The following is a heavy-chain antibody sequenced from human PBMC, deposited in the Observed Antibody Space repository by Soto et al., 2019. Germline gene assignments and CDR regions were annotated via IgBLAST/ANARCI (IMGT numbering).Heavy chain of an antibody. Sequence: EVQLVESGGDLVKPGGSLRLSCAASGLTFSNAWMNWVRQAPGRGLEWVGRIKSKTDGGTTDYAGPVKDRFTISRDDSKNTVYLQMNNLKIEDTAVYVCTTSLGGSGFNGAFDLWGQGTMVTVSS. J-gene: IGHJ3*01. V-gene: IGHV3-15*07. D-gene: IGHD3-10*01. CDR2: IKSKTDGGTT. CDR1: GLTFSNAW. CDR3: TTSLGGSGFNGAFDL.